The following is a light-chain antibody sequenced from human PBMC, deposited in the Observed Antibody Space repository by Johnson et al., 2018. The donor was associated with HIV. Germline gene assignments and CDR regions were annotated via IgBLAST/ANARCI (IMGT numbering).Light chain of an antibody. CDR2: GND. Sequence: QSVLTQRPSVSGAPGQRVTISCTGSSSNIGAGYDVHWYQQFPGTAPKLLIYGNDNRPSGVPERFSGSKSGTSASLAITGLQAEDEADYYCGTWDGSLTVYVFGTGTKVTVL. V-gene: IGLV1-40*01. CDR1: SSNIGAGYD. J-gene: IGLJ1*01. CDR3: GTWDGSLTVYV.